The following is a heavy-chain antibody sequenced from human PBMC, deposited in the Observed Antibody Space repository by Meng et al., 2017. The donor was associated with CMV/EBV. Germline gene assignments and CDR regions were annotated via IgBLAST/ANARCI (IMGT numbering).Heavy chain of an antibody. CDR3: ARDSGRLRLGELPFDAFDI. CDR1: GYTFTSYD. V-gene: IGHV1-8*03. CDR2: MNPNSGNT. J-gene: IGHJ3*02. D-gene: IGHD3-16*01. Sequence: ASVKVSCKASGYTFTSYDINWVRQATGQGLEWMGWMNPNSGNTGYAQKFQGRVTITRNTSISTAYMELSSLRSEDTAVYYCARDSGRLRLGELPFDAFDIWGQGTMVTVSS.